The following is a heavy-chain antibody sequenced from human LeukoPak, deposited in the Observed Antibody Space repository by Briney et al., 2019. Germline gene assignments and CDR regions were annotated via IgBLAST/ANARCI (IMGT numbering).Heavy chain of an antibody. CDR2: IYYGGST. CDR3: VRQYCGSTGCYPYFDY. D-gene: IGHD2-2*01. CDR1: GGSISSYY. Sequence: SETLSLTCTVSGGSISSYYWSWIRQPPGKGLEWIGYIYYGGSTNYNPSLKSRVTISVDTSKNQFSLKLSSVTAADTAIYYCVRQYCGSTGCYPYFDYWGQGTLVTVSS. V-gene: IGHV4-59*01. J-gene: IGHJ4*02.